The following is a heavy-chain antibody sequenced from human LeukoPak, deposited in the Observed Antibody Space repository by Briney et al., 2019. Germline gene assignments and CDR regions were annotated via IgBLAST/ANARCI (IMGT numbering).Heavy chain of an antibody. D-gene: IGHD1-26*01. J-gene: IGHJ4*02. CDR2: ISWNSGSI. CDR1: GFTFDDYA. Sequence: GGSLRLSCAASGFTFDDYAMHWVRQAPGKGLEWVSGISWNSGSIGYADSVKGRFTISRDNSKNTLYLQMNSLRAEDTAVYYCAKCIVGASAPFDYWGQGTLVTVSS. CDR3: AKCIVGASAPFDY. V-gene: IGHV3-9*01.